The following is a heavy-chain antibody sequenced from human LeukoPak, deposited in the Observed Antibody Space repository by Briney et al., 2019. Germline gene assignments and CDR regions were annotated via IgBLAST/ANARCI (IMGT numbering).Heavy chain of an antibody. J-gene: IGHJ4*02. V-gene: IGHV3-64*01. CDR1: GFTFSSYA. CDR3: ERANSRYFDY. D-gene: IGHD2/OR15-2a*01. CDR2: ISSNGGST. Sequence: GGSLRLSCAASGFTFSSYAMHWVRQAHGKGLECVSAISSNGGSTYYENSVKGRITISRYNCKKTLYLQMGRLRAEDMAVYYCERANSRYFDYWGEETLVTVSS.